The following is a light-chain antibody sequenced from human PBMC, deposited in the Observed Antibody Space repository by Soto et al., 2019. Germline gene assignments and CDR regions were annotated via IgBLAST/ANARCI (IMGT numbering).Light chain of an antibody. CDR1: QSISSW. J-gene: IGKJ1*01. Sequence: DIQMTQSPSTLSASVGDIVTIIFRASQSISSWLAWYQQKPGKAPKLLIYDASSLESGVPSRFSGSGSATEFTLTISSLQPDDFATYYCQQYNNYWTFGQGTKVDIK. V-gene: IGKV1-5*02. CDR2: DAS. CDR3: QQYNNYWT.